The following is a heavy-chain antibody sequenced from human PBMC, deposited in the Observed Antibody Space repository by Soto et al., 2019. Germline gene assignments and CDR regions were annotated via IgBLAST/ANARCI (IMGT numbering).Heavy chain of an antibody. CDR3: ARTYCSGGSCYPQDAFDI. Sequence: EVQLVESGGGLVQPGGSLRLSCAASGFTFSSYWMHWVRQAPGKGLVWVSRINSDGSSTSYADSVNGRFTISRDNAKKPLYLKMNSLRAEDTAVYYCARTYCSGGSCYPQDAFDIWGQGTMVTVSS. CDR2: INSDGSST. D-gene: IGHD2-15*01. V-gene: IGHV3-74*01. CDR1: GFTFSSYW. J-gene: IGHJ3*02.